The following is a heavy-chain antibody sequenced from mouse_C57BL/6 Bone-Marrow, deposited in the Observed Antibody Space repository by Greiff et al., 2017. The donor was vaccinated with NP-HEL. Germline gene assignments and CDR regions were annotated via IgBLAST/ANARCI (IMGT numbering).Heavy chain of an antibody. J-gene: IGHJ4*01. CDR3: AREDYSNYLYYAMDY. CDR1: GYSITSGYY. Sequence: DVQLVESGPGLVKPSQSLSLTCSVTGYSITSGYYWNWIRQFPGNKLEWMGYISYDGSNNYNPSLKNRISITRDTSKNQFFLKLNSVTTEDTATYYCAREDYSNYLYYAMDYWGQGTSVTVSS. D-gene: IGHD2-5*01. CDR2: ISYDGSN. V-gene: IGHV3-6*01.